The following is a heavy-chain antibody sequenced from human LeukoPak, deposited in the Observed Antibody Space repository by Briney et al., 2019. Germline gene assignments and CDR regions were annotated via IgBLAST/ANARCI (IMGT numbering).Heavy chain of an antibody. V-gene: IGHV3-30*18. CDR3: AKEFMGRSMFGVVVIPNDASDI. CDR2: ISYDGSNK. J-gene: IGHJ3*02. CDR1: GFTFSSYG. Sequence: GRSLRLSCAASGFTFSSYGMHWVRQAPGKGLEWVAVISYDGSNKYYADSVKGRFTISRDNSKNTLYLQMNSLRAEDTAVYYCAKEFMGRSMFGVVVIPNDASDIWGQGTMVTVSS. D-gene: IGHD3-22*01.